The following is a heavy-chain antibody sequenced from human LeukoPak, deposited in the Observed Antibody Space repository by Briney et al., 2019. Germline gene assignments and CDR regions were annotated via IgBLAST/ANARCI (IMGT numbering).Heavy chain of an antibody. Sequence: GASVKVSCKASGYTFTSYDINWVRQATGQGLEWMGWMNPNSGNTGYAQKFQGRVTMTRNTSISTAYMELSSLGSEDTAVYYCARGQGEILTGYYEFDYWGQGTLVTVSS. CDR2: MNPNSGNT. V-gene: IGHV1-8*01. D-gene: IGHD3-9*01. CDR3: ARGQGEILTGYYEFDY. J-gene: IGHJ4*02. CDR1: GYTFTSYD.